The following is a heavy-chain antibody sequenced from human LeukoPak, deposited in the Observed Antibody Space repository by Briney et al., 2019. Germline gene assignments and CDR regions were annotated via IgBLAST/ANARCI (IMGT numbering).Heavy chain of an antibody. Sequence: SETLSLTCTVSGGSISSYYWSWIRQPPGKGLEWIGYIYYSGSTNYNPSLKSRVTISVDTSKNQFSLKLSSVTAADTAVYYCARGFSAADFDYWGQGTLATVSS. CDR2: IYYSGST. CDR1: GGSISSYY. V-gene: IGHV4-59*01. J-gene: IGHJ4*02. D-gene: IGHD6-13*01. CDR3: ARGFSAADFDY.